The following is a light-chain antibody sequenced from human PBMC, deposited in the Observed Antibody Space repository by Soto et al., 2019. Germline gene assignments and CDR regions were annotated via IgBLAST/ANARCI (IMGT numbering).Light chain of an antibody. CDR3: SSYAGSNNLYV. CDR2: EVS. J-gene: IGLJ1*01. CDR1: SSDVGGYNY. Sequence: QSVLTQPPSASRSPGQSVTISCTGTSSDVGGYNYASWYQQHPGKAPKLMIYEVSKRPSGVPDRFSGSKSGNTASLTVSGLQAEDEADYYCSSYAGSNNLYVFGTGTKVTVL. V-gene: IGLV2-8*01.